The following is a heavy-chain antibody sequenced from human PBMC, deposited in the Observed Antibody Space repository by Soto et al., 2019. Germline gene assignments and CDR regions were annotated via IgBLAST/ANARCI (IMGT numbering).Heavy chain of an antibody. CDR1: TFIFTNYA. D-gene: IGHD6-13*01. V-gene: IGHV3-23*01. CDR3: ATISDRGIAAALDF. CDR2: ISGSGGTT. Sequence: PVGSLRLSCAASTFIFTNYAMSWVRQAPGEGLEWVSAISGSGGTTYYAESVKGRFSISRDNSKNTLYLQLNSLRVEDTAIYYCATISDRGIAAALDFWGQGTLVTVSS. J-gene: IGHJ4*02.